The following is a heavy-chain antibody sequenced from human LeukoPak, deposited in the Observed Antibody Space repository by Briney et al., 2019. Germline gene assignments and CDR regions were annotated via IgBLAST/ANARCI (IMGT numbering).Heavy chain of an antibody. Sequence: GGSLRLSCAASGFTFSSYEMNWVRQAPGKGLEWVSYISSSGSTIYYADSVKGRFTISRDNAKNSLYLQMNSLRAEDTAVYYCARGLGMAVADLWGQGTLVTVSS. CDR3: ARGLGMAVADL. CDR2: ISSSGSTI. D-gene: IGHD6-19*01. CDR1: GFTFSSYE. J-gene: IGHJ4*02. V-gene: IGHV3-48*03.